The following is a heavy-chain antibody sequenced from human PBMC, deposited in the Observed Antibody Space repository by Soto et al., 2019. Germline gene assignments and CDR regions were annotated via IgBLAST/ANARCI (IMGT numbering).Heavy chain of an antibody. Sequence: PGGSLRLSCAASGFTFSNAWMSWVRQAPGKGLEWVGRIKSKTDGGTTDYAAPVKGRFTISRDDSKNTLYLQMNSLKTEDTAVYYCTTEEGHLTGYSQDAFDIWGQGTMVTVSS. D-gene: IGHD3-9*01. CDR2: IKSKTDGGTT. CDR3: TTEEGHLTGYSQDAFDI. V-gene: IGHV3-15*01. J-gene: IGHJ3*02. CDR1: GFTFSNAW.